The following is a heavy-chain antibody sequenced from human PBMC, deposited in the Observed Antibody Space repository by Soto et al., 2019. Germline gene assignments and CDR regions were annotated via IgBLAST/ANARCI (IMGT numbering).Heavy chain of an antibody. D-gene: IGHD3-10*01. V-gene: IGHV4-61*01. CDR3: ARRYGSAFDI. J-gene: IGHJ3*02. CDR1: GFSVISGIFY. CDR2: IYYTGST. Sequence: SATLSLTCTVNGFSVISGIFYLSLIRQPPGKGLEWIGFIYYTGSTSYNPSLKSRVTISMDTSKNQFSLKLTSVTAADTAVYYCARRYGSAFDIWGQGTMVT.